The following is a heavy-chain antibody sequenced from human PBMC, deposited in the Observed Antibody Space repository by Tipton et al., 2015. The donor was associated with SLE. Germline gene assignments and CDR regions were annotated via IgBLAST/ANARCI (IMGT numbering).Heavy chain of an antibody. J-gene: IGHJ4*02. CDR1: GGTFSSYA. CDR3: ARLVGATTGASFDY. V-gene: IGHV1-69*01. Sequence: QLVQSGAEVKKPGSSVKVSCKASGGTFSSYAISWVRQAPGQGLEWMGGVIPIFGTANYAQKFQGRVTITADESTSTAYMELSSLRSEDTAVYSCARLVGATTGASFDYWGQGTLVTVSS. D-gene: IGHD1-26*01. CDR2: VIPIFGTA.